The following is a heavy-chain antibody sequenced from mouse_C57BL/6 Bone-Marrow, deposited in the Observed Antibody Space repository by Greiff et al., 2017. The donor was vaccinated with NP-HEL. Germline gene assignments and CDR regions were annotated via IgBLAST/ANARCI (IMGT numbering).Heavy chain of an antibody. CDR1: GYAFSSYW. D-gene: IGHD4-1*01. V-gene: IGHV1-80*01. CDR2: IYPGDGDT. J-gene: IGHJ1*03. Sequence: QVQLKQSGAELVKPGASVKISCKASGYAFSSYWMNWVKQRPGKGVEWIGQIYPGDGDTNYNGKFKGKATLTADKSSSTAYMQLSSLTSEDSAVYFCARVNWDPYWYFDVWGTGTTVTVSS. CDR3: ARVNWDPYWYFDV.